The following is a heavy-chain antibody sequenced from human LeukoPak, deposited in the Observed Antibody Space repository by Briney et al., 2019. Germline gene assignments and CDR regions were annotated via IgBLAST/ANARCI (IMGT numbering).Heavy chain of an antibody. V-gene: IGHV4-34*01. CDR3: ARVDYDILTGYPYYFDY. Sequence: SESLSLTCAVYGGSFSGYYWSWIRQPPGKGLEWIGEINHSGSTKYNPSLKSRVTISVDTSKNQLSLKLSSVTAADTAVYYCARVDYDILTGYPYYFDYWGQGTLVTVSS. CDR1: GGSFSGYY. CDR2: INHSGST. J-gene: IGHJ4*02. D-gene: IGHD3-9*01.